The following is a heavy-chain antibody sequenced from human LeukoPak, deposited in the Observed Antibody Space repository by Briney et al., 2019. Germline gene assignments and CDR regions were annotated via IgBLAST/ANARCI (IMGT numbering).Heavy chain of an antibody. CDR3: ARAGVSCTNGVCYLSPHFDY. CDR2: ISYDGSNK. V-gene: IGHV3-30-3*01. Sequence: GGSLRLSCAASGFTFSSHWMSWVRQAPGKGLEWVAVISYDGSNKYYADSVKGRFTISRDNSKNTLYLQMNSLRAEDTAVYYCARAGVSCTNGVCYLSPHFDYWGQGTLVTVSS. J-gene: IGHJ4*02. D-gene: IGHD2-8*01. CDR1: GFTFSSHW.